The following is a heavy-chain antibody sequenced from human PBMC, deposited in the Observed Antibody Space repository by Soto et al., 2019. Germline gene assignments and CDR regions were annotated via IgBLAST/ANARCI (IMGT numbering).Heavy chain of an antibody. V-gene: IGHV1-24*01. J-gene: IGHJ3*02. D-gene: IGHD5-18*01. Sequence: ASVKVSCKASGYTLTELSMHWVRQAPGKGLEWMGGINPDDGETNYAQKFQGGVTMTADTSTDTAYMELSSLRSEDTAVYFCETGYSYGYAFDIWGQGTMVTVSS. CDR3: ETGYSYGYAFDI. CDR1: GYTLTELS. CDR2: INPDDGET.